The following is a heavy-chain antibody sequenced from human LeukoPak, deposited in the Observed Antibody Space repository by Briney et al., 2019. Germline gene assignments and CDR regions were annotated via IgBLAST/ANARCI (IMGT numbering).Heavy chain of an antibody. J-gene: IGHJ5*02. V-gene: IGHV1-69*05. CDR3: ARESRIQRVWSGYPRGFDP. D-gene: IGHD3-3*01. CDR2: IIPIFGTA. Sequence: SVKVSCRASGGTFSSYAISWVRQAPGQGLEWMGGIIPIFGTANYAQKFQGRVTITTDESTSTAYMELSSLRPEDTAVYYCARESRIQRVWSGYPRGFDPWGQGTLVTVSS. CDR1: GGTFSSYA.